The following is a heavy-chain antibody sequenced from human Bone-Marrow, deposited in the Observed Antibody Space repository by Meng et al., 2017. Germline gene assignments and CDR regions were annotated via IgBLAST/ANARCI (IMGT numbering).Heavy chain of an antibody. V-gene: IGHV3-30*03. CDR3: AGGPTPFGELFKAAFDY. CDR2: ISYDGSNK. Sequence: GESLKISCAASGLTFSSYWMHWVRQAPGKGLEWVAVISYDGSNKYYADSVKGRFTISRDNSKNTLYLQMNSLRAEDTAVYYCAGGPTPFGELFKAAFDYWGQGTLVTVSS. D-gene: IGHD3-10*01. CDR1: GLTFSSYW. J-gene: IGHJ4*02.